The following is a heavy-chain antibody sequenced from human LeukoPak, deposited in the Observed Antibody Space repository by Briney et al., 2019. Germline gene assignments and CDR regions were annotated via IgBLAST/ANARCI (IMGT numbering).Heavy chain of an antibody. CDR2: ISWNSGSI. D-gene: IGHD3-3*02. Sequence: PGRSLRLSCAASGFTFDDYAMHWVRQAPGKGLEWVSGISWNSGSIGYADSVKGRFTISRDNAKNSLYLQMNSLRAEDMALYYCAKARTYIYAFDIWGQGTVVTVSS. J-gene: IGHJ3*02. CDR3: AKARTYIYAFDI. V-gene: IGHV3-9*03. CDR1: GFTFDDYA.